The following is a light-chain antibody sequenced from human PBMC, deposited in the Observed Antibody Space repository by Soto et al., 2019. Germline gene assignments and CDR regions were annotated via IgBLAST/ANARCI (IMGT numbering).Light chain of an antibody. V-gene: IGKV3-15*01. CDR3: QQYNTWPRT. J-gene: IGKJ1*01. Sequence: EIVMTQSPATLSVSPGERATLSCRASQCIKDYVAWFQQKPGQAPRLLIYGASTRATAIPARFSGSGSGTEFTLSISSLQSEDFAVYYCQQYNTWPRTFGQGTKV. CDR1: QCIKDY. CDR2: GAS.